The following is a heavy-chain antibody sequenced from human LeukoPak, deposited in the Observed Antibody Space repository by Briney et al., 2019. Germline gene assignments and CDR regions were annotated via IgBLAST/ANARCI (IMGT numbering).Heavy chain of an antibody. CDR1: GGTFSSYA. D-gene: IGHD6-19*01. V-gene: IGHV1-69*05. CDR2: IIPIFGTA. Sequence: SVKVSCKASGGTFSSYAISWVRQAPGQGLEWMGGIIPIFGTANYAQKFQGRVTITTGESTSTAYMELSSLRSEDTAVYYCARSPGGWYGGSSKYYFDYWGQGTLVTVSS. J-gene: IGHJ4*02. CDR3: ARSPGGWYGGSSKYYFDY.